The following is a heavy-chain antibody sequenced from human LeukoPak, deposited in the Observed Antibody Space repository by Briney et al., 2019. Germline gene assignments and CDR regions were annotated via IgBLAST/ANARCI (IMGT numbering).Heavy chain of an antibody. Sequence: GASVKVSCKASGYTFTSYAMNWVRQAPGQGLEWMGWINTNTGNPTYAQGFTGRFVFSLDTSVSTAYLQISSLKAEDTAVYYCARSSLTYYYDSSGLFQHWGQGTLVTVPS. CDR3: ARSSLTYYYDSSGLFQH. D-gene: IGHD3-22*01. CDR2: INTNTGNP. V-gene: IGHV7-4-1*02. CDR1: GYTFTSYA. J-gene: IGHJ1*01.